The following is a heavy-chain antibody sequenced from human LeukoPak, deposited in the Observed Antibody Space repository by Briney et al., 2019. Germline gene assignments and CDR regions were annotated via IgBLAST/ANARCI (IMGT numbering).Heavy chain of an antibody. CDR3: ARDSFSDSGVDY. D-gene: IGHD4-17*01. V-gene: IGHV4-61*02. CDR2: IYTSGST. CDR1: GGSISSGSYY. J-gene: IGHJ4*02. Sequence: SETLSLTFTVSGGSISSGSYYWSWIRQPAGKGLEWIGRIYTSGSTNYNPSLKSRVTISVDTPKNQFSLKLSSVTAADTAVYYCARDSFSDSGVDYWGQGTLVTVSS.